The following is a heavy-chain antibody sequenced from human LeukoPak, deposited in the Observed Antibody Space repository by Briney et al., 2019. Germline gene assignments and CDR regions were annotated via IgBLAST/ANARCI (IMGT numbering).Heavy chain of an antibody. Sequence: SETLSLTCTVSGGSISSYYWSWIRQPPGKGLEWIGYIYYSGSTNYNPSLKSRVTISVDTSKNQFSLKLSSVTAADTAVYYCARHGRRETFDYWGQGTLVTVSS. J-gene: IGHJ4*02. D-gene: IGHD3/OR15-3a*01. CDR2: IYYSGST. CDR1: GGSISSYY. V-gene: IGHV4-59*08. CDR3: ARHGRRETFDY.